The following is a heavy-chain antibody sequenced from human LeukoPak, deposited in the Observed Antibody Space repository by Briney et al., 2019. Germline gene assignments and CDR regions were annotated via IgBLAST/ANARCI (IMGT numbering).Heavy chain of an antibody. CDR2: INHSGST. Sequence: SETLSLTCAVYGGSFSDYYWNWIRQPPGKGLEWIGEINHSGSTNYNPSLKSRVTMSVDTFKNQFSLTLNSVTAADTAVYYCARVQDFETRGYYLGYWGQGTLVTVSS. V-gene: IGHV4-34*01. CDR1: GGSFSDYY. CDR3: ARVQDFETRGYYLGY. J-gene: IGHJ4*02. D-gene: IGHD3-22*01.